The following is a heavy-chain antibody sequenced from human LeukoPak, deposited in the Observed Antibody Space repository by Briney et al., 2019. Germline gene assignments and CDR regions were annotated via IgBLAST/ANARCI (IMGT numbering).Heavy chain of an antibody. J-gene: IGHJ4*02. CDR2: IRESGGGT. D-gene: IGHD3-10*01. CDR1: GFTLSNYA. V-gene: IGHV3-23*01. CDR3: AKRGVVVRGVLVFGFHKEAYYFDH. Sequence: GGSLRLSCAASGFTLSNYARNWVRQTPGKGLEWVSGIRESGGGTYYTDSVKGRFPISRDNATKTLYLQMNSLRAEDTAVYYCAKRGVVVRGVLVFGFHKEAYYFDHWGQGSLVTVSS.